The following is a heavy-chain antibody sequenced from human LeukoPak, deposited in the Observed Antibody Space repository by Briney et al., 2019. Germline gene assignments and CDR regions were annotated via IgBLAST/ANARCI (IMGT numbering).Heavy chain of an antibody. J-gene: IGHJ4*02. V-gene: IGHV5-51*01. D-gene: IGHD3-16*01. Sequence: KHGESLKISCSASGYNFPNYWIGWVRQMPGKGLEWMGIIYPADSDTRYSPSFQGQVTISADKSISTAYLQWSSLKASDTAMYYCARQSTWGPASGRYFFDYWGQGTLVTVSS. CDR3: ARQSTWGPASGRYFFDY. CDR2: IYPADSDT. CDR1: GYNFPNYW.